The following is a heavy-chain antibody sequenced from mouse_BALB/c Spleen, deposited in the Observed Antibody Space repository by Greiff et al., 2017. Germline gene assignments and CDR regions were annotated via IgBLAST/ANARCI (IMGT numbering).Heavy chain of an antibody. CDR3: ARSGDVWFAY. D-gene: IGHD3-1*01. Sequence: QVQLQQSGAELARPGASVKLSCKASGYTFTDYYINWVKQRTGQGLEWIGEIYPGSGNTYYNEKFKGKATLTADKSSSTAYMQLSSLTSEDSAVYFCARSGDVWFAYWGQGTLVTVSA. CDR1: GYTFTDYY. J-gene: IGHJ3*01. CDR2: IYPGSGNT. V-gene: IGHV1-77*01.